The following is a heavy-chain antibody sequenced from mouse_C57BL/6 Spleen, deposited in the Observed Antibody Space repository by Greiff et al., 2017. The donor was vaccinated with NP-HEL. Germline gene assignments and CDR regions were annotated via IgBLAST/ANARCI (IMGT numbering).Heavy chain of an antibody. CDR2: IRSKSNNYAT. V-gene: IGHV10-1*01. J-gene: IGHJ4*01. CDR1: GFSFNTYA. Sequence: EVHLVESGGGLVQPKGSLNLSCAASGFSFNTYAMTWVRQAPGQGLEWVARIRSKSNNYATYYADSVKDRFTISRDDSESMLYLQMNNLKTEDTAMYYCVREEDYYAMDYWGQGTSVTVSS. CDR3: VREEDYYAMDY.